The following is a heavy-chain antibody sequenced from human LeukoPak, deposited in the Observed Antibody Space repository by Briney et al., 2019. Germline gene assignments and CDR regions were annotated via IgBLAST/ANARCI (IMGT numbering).Heavy chain of an antibody. V-gene: IGHV4-31*03. Sequence: SETLSLTCTVSGGSISSGGYYWSWVRQHPGKGLEWIGYIYYSGSTYYNPSRKSRVTISVDTSKNQFSLKLSSVTAADTAVYYCARADLNYDFWSGYYGTRSPFYFDYWGQGTLVTVSS. D-gene: IGHD3-3*01. CDR3: ARADLNYDFWSGYYGTRSPFYFDY. CDR1: GGSISSGGYY. CDR2: IYYSGST. J-gene: IGHJ4*02.